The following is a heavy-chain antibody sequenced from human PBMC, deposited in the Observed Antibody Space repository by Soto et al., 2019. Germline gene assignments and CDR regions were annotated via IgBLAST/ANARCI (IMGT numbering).Heavy chain of an antibody. CDR1: GYTLTELS. J-gene: IGHJ3*02. CDR2: FDPEDGET. CDR3: ATLRSAAGSQDAFDI. V-gene: IGHV1-24*01. D-gene: IGHD6-13*01. Sequence: GASLKVSCKVSGYTLTELSMHWVRQAPGKGLEWMGGFDPEDGETIYAQKFQGRVTMTEDTSTDTAYMELSSLRSEDTAVYYCATLRSAAGSQDAFDIWGQGTMVTVSS.